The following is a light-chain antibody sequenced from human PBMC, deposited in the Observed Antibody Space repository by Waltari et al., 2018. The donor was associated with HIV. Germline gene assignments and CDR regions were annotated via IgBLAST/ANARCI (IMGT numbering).Light chain of an antibody. CDR1: SSNIGSNY. V-gene: IGLV1-47*01. Sequence: QSVLTQPPSASGTPGQRVTISCSGSSSNIGSNYVYWYQQLPGTAPKLLMYWNNQRPSGVPDRFSGSKSVNTASLTVSGLQAEDEADYYCSSFAGTNSHVVFGGGTKLTVL. CDR3: SSFAGTNSHVV. J-gene: IGLJ2*01. CDR2: WNN.